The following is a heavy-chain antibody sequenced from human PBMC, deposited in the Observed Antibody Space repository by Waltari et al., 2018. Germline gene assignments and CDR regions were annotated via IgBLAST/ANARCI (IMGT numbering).Heavy chain of an antibody. CDR1: GGSISSGSYY. D-gene: IGHD1-20*01. CDR2: IDTSDST. Sequence: QVQLQESGPGLVKPSQTLSLTCTVSGGSISSGSYYWSWIRQPAGKGLEWIGRIDTSDSTNYNTSLKSRVTISVDTSKNQSSLKLSSVTAADTAVDYCARTQLTGTITDYWGQGTLVTVSS. J-gene: IGHJ4*02. V-gene: IGHV4-61*02. CDR3: ARTQLTGTITDY.